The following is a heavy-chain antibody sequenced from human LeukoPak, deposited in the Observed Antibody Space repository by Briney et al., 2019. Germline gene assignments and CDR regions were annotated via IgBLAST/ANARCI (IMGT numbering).Heavy chain of an antibody. CDR3: ARGGVASYYYHYMDV. J-gene: IGHJ6*03. CDR2: INHSGST. Sequence: SETLSLTCAVYGGSFSGYYWSWIRQLPGKGLEWIGEINHSGSTNYNPSLKSRVTISVDTSKNQFSLKLSSVTAADTAVYYCARGGVASYYYHYMDVWGKGTTVTVSS. V-gene: IGHV4-34*01. D-gene: IGHD3-3*01. CDR1: GGSFSGYY.